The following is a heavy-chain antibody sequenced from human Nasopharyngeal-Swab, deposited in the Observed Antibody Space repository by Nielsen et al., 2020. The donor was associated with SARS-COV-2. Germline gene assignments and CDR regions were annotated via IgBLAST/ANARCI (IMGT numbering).Heavy chain of an antibody. V-gene: IGHV1-46*01. D-gene: IGHD6-13*01. CDR3: ARVERSQQLVLGAFDI. Sequence: WVRQAPGQGLEWMGIINPSGGSTSYAQKFQGRVTMTRDTSTSTAYMELRSLRSDDTAVYYCARVERSQQLVLGAFDIWGQGTMVTVSS. CDR2: INPSGGST. J-gene: IGHJ3*02.